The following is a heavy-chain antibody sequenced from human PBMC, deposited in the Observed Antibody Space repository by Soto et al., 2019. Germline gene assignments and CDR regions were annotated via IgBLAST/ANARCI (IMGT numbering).Heavy chain of an antibody. CDR2: IYYST. CDR1: GGSISGYY. V-gene: IGHV4-59*01. Sequence: QVQLQESGPGLVKPSETLSLTCTVSGGSISGYYWSWIRQPPGKGLEWIGYIYYSTNYNPSLKSRVTISVDTSKNQLSLKLTSVTAADTAVYYCERTSPVAGGFDYWGQGTLVTVSS. CDR3: ERTSPVAGGFDY. J-gene: IGHJ4*02. D-gene: IGHD6-19*01.